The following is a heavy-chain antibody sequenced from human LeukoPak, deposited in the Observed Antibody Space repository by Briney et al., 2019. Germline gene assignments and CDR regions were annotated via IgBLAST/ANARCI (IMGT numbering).Heavy chain of an antibody. J-gene: IGHJ4*02. CDR1: GLTFSSYW. CDR3: AKDRFGHSY. D-gene: IGHD3-3*01. V-gene: IGHV3-7*05. Sequence: GGSLRLSCAASGLTFSSYWMSWVRQAPGKGLEWVANINQDGSEKYYVDSVKGRFTISRDNAKNSLYLQMNSLRAEDTALYYCAKDRFGHSYGGQEPRVTVP. CDR2: INQDGSEK.